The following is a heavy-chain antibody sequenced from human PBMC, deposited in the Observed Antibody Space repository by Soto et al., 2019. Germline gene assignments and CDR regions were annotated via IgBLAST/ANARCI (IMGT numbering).Heavy chain of an antibody. D-gene: IGHD3-10*01. V-gene: IGHV3-48*02. J-gene: IGHJ6*02. CDR1: GFTFSLYS. CDR3: AREVTWGLDV. CDR2: ISRSSTGI. Sequence: EVQLVESGGGLVQPGGSLRLSCAASGFTFSLYSMSWVRKAPGKGLEWVSYISRSSTGIHYADSVKGRFTISRDDATNSMHLQMNSLRYGDTAVYYCAREVTWGLDVWGQGTTVSISS.